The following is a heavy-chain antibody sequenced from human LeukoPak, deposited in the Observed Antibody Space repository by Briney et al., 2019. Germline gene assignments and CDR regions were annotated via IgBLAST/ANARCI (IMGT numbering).Heavy chain of an antibody. D-gene: IGHD3-16*02. CDR1: GFTFSSYS. CDR3: AKGPGLYALYGWFDP. J-gene: IGHJ5*02. Sequence: PGGSLRLSCAASGFTFSSYSMNWVRQAPGKGLEWVSAISGSGGSTYYADSVKGRFTISRDNSKNTLYLQMNSLRAEDTAVYYCAKGPGLYALYGWFDPWGQGTLVTVSS. V-gene: IGHV3-23*01. CDR2: ISGSGGST.